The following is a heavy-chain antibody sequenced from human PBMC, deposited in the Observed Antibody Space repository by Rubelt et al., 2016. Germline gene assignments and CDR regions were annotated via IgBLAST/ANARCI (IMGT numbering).Heavy chain of an antibody. CDR3: ASGSYGSDY. Sequence: QVQLVQSGAEVKKPGASVKVSCKASGYTFTGYYMHWVRQAPGQGLEWMGWINPNSGGTNYAQKCKGRVRMTRDTSISTAYRERGRLRSDDTAVYYCASGSYGSDYWGQGTLVSVSS. CDR1: GYTFTGYY. J-gene: IGHJ4*02. D-gene: IGHD1-26*01. CDR2: INPNSGGT. V-gene: IGHV1-2*02.